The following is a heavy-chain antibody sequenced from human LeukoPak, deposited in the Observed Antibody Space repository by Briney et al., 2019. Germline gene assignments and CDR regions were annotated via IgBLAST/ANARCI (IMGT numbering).Heavy chain of an antibody. CDR1: GFTFSSYG. D-gene: IGHD3-3*01. V-gene: IGHV3-21*06. CDR2: ISSRSSYI. CDR3: ARQYYDIWSGYYTADYYFDY. Sequence: SGGSLRLFCAASGFTFSSYGMNWVRQAPGKGLEWVSSISSRSSYIYYADSVKGRFTISRDNAKNSLYLELHSLRAEDTAVYYCARQYYDIWSGYYTADYYFDYWGQGTLVTVSS. J-gene: IGHJ4*02.